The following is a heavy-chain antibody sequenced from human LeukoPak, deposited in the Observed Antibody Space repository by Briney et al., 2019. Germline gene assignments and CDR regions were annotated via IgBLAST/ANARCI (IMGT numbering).Heavy chain of an antibody. CDR1: GYTFTSYY. J-gene: IGHJ4*02. D-gene: IGHD2-21*02. Sequence: ASVKVSCKASGYTFTSYYMHWVRQAPGQGLEWMGIINPSGGSTSYAQKFQGRVTMTEDTSTDTAYMELSSLRSEDTAVYYCATGLRRLIVVVTATFDYWGQGTLVTVSS. CDR2: INPSGGST. CDR3: ATGLRRLIVVVTATFDY. V-gene: IGHV1-46*01.